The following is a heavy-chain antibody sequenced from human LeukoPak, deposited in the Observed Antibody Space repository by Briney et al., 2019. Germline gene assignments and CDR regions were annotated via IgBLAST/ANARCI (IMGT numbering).Heavy chain of an antibody. CDR1: GFTFSSYA. V-gene: IGHV3-23*01. Sequence: PGGSLRLSCAASGFTFSSYAMSWVRQAPGKGLEWVSAIRGSGGSTYYADSVTGRFTISRDNSKNTLYLQMNSLRAEDTAVYYCAKGSGYYPILDYWGQGTLVAVSS. CDR3: AKGSGYYPILDY. D-gene: IGHD3-3*01. J-gene: IGHJ4*02. CDR2: IRGSGGST.